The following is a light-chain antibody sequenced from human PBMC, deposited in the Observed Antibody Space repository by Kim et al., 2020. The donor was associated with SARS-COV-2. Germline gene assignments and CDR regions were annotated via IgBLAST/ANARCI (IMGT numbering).Light chain of an antibody. Sequence: IVLTQSPGPLSLSPGERATLSCRASQSITSSYLAWYQQRPGQAPRLLIYGASSRATGIPDRFSGSGSGTDFTFTISRLEPEDFAVYYCQQYGSSPRTFGQGTKLEI. CDR2: GAS. V-gene: IGKV3-20*01. CDR3: QQYGSSPRT. J-gene: IGKJ2*01. CDR1: QSITSSY.